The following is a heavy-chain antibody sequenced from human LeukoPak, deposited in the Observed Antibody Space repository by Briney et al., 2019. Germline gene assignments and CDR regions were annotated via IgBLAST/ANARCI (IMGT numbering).Heavy chain of an antibody. J-gene: IGHJ3*01. CDR2: IRSKANSYAT. V-gene: IGHV3-73*01. CDR1: GFTFSGSA. D-gene: IGHD3/OR15-3a*01. Sequence: GGSLRLSCAASGFTFSGSAMQWVRQASGKGLEGVGGIRSKANSYATAYAASVKGRFTISRDDSKNTAYLEMNSLKTEDTAVYYCTRGALDYRDAYDFWGQGTMVTVSS. CDR3: TRGALDYRDAYDF.